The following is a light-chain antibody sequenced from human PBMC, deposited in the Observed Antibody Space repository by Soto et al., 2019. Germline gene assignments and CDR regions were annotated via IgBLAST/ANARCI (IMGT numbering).Light chain of an antibody. CDR1: SSDIGRYNL. J-gene: IGLJ3*02. V-gene: IGLV2-23*02. Sequence: QSVLTQPASVSGSPGQSITISCTGTSSDIGRYNLVSWYQQHPGKPPKLMIYEATKRPSGVSNRFSGSKSGNTASLTISGLQDEDEADYYCSLYASTNTFMFGGGTKLTVL. CDR2: EAT. CDR3: SLYASTNTFM.